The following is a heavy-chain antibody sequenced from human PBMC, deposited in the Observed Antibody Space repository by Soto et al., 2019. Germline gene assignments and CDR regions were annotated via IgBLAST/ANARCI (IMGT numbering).Heavy chain of an antibody. CDR3: ARDDHKGYNYSVAFFDY. CDR2: INAGNGNT. D-gene: IGHD5-18*01. Sequence: GASVKVSCXASGYTFTSYAMHWVRQAPGQRLEWMGWINAGNGNTKYSQKFQGRVTITRDTSASTAYMELSSLRAEDTGVYYCARDDHKGYNYSVAFFDYWGQGTPVTVSS. CDR1: GYTFTSYA. V-gene: IGHV1-3*01. J-gene: IGHJ4*02.